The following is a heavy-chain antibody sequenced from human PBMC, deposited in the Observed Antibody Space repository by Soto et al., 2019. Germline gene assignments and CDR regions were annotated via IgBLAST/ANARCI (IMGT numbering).Heavy chain of an antibody. D-gene: IGHD3-16*01. Sequence: VGSLRLSCAASGFTFSGFGMHWVRQAPGKGLEWVAIIWYDGSDKYYADSVRGRFTISRDNSKNTLSLQMNSLRAEDTAVYHCAFGNLSYYFDYWGQGTPVTVSS. J-gene: IGHJ4*02. CDR1: GFTFSGFG. CDR2: IWYDGSDK. V-gene: IGHV3-33*01. CDR3: AFGNLSYYFDY.